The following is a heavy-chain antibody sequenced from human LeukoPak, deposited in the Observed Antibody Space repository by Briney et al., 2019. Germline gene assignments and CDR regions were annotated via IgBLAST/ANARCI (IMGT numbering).Heavy chain of an antibody. D-gene: IGHD2-15*01. V-gene: IGHV4-39*01. CDR3: ARSGGYCGPTTCHVTNFDF. CDR1: AGSITSSSYS. Sequence: PSETLSLTCAVSAGSITSSSYSWGWIRQFPGKGLEWIGSIYYSGSTYCNPSLQSRVAISVDTSKNQFSLKLNSVTAADTAMYYCARSGGYCGPTTCHVTNFDFWGQGALVTVSS. J-gene: IGHJ4*02. CDR2: IYYSGST.